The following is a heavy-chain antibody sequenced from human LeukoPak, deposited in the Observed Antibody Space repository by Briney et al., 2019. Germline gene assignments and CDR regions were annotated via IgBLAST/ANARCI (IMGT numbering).Heavy chain of an antibody. V-gene: IGHV4-59*01. Sequence: TASETLSLTCTVSGGSISSYYWSWIRQTPGKGLEWIGYIYYSGSTNFNPSLKSRVTISVDTSKNQFSLKMSSVTAADTAVYYCARGNRFEGELEYWGQGTLVTVSS. CDR2: IYYSGST. CDR1: GGSISSYY. J-gene: IGHJ4*02. CDR3: ARGNRFEGELEY. D-gene: IGHD3-10*01.